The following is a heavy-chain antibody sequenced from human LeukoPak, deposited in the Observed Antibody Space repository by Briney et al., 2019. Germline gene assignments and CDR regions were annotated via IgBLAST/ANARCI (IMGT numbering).Heavy chain of an antibody. Sequence: PGGSLRLSCAASGFTFSSYSMNWVRQAPGKGLEWVSSISSSSSYIYYADSVKGRFTISRDNAKNSLYLQMNSLRAEDTAEYYCAMGLQTLEGTDYWGQGTLVTVSS. CDR3: AMGLQTLEGTDY. J-gene: IGHJ4*02. V-gene: IGHV3-21*01. CDR1: GFTFSSYS. D-gene: IGHD1-1*01. CDR2: ISSSSSYI.